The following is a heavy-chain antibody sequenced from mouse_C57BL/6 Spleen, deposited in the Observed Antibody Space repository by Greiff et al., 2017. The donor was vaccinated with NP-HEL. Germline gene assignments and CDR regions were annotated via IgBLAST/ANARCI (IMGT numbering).Heavy chain of an antibody. Sequence: QVQLKQSGPGLVQPSQCLSISCTVSGFSLTSYGVHWVRQSPGKGLEWLGVIWSGGSTDYNAAFISRLGISKDNSKSQVFFKMNSLQADDTAIYYCARKGDDAMDYWGQGTSVTVSS. CDR3: ARKGDDAMDY. D-gene: IGHD3-3*01. V-gene: IGHV2-2*01. J-gene: IGHJ4*01. CDR1: GFSLTSYG. CDR2: IWSGGST.